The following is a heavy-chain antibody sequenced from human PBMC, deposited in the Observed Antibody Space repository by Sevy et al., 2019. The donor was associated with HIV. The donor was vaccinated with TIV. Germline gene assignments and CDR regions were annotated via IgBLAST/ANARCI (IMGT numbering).Heavy chain of an antibody. J-gene: IGHJ4*02. CDR3: ATEAGYHFGFDS. CDR2: IYYSGIT. D-gene: IGHD5-18*01. CDR1: GGSIRSGGYY. V-gene: IGHV4-31*03. Sequence: SETLSLTCTVSGGSIRSGGYYWAWIRQHPGKGLEWIGFIYYSGITYYNPSLKSRLTISIDTSKNEFSLRLTSVTAADTAMYYCATEAGYHFGFDSWGQGTLVTVSS.